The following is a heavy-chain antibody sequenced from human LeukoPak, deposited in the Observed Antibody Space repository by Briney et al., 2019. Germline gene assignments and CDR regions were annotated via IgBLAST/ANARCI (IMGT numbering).Heavy chain of an antibody. Sequence: PGGSLRLSYAASGFTFRGSAMHWVRQASGKGLEWVGRIRSKANSYATAYAASVKGRFTISRNDSKNTAYLQMNSLKTEDTAVYYCTRRGYYDSSGYGKDYWGQGTLVTVSS. V-gene: IGHV3-73*01. CDR1: GFTFRGSA. D-gene: IGHD3-22*01. CDR3: TRRGYYDSSGYGKDY. CDR2: IRSKANSYAT. J-gene: IGHJ4*02.